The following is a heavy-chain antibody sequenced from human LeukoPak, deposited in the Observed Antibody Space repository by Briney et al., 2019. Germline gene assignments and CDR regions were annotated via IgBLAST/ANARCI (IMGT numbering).Heavy chain of an antibody. V-gene: IGHV3-21*01. J-gene: IGHJ4*02. CDR1: GFTFSSYN. Sequence: GGSLRLSCAASGFTFSSYNMNWVRQAPGKGLEWVSSISSSSSYIYYADSMKGRFTISRDNAKNSLYLQMNSLRAEDTAVYYCARVLYYDSSGYSHWGQGTLVTVSS. CDR2: ISSSSSYI. D-gene: IGHD3-22*01. CDR3: ARVLYYDSSGYSH.